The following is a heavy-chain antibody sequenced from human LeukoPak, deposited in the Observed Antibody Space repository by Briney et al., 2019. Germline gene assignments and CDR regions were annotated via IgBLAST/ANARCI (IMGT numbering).Heavy chain of an antibody. Sequence: PSETLSLTCTVSGGSISSSSYYWGWIRQPPGKGLEWIGEINHSGSTNYNPSLKSRVTISVDTSKNQFSLKLSSVTAADTAVYYCARDHLPYYYDSSGYYCDYWGQGTLVTVSS. CDR1: GGSISSSSYY. V-gene: IGHV4-39*07. CDR2: INHSGST. D-gene: IGHD3-22*01. CDR3: ARDHLPYYYDSSGYYCDY. J-gene: IGHJ4*02.